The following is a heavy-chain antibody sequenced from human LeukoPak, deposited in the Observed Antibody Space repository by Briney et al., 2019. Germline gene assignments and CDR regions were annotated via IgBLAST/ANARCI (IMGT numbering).Heavy chain of an antibody. CDR2: LNPSDGST. V-gene: IGHV1-46*01. Sequence: ASVTVSCKASGYTFTRHYMHWVRQAPGQGLEWMGILNPSDGSTTYAQKFQGRVTMTRDMSTSTVYMELSSLRAEDAAVYYCAKAPVTSCRGVYCYPFDYWGQGTLVTVSS. J-gene: IGHJ4*02. CDR3: AKAPVTSCRGVYCYPFDY. CDR1: GYTFTRHY. D-gene: IGHD2-21*01.